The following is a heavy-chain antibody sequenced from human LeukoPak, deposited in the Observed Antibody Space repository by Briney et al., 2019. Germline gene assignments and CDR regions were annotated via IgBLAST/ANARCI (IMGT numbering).Heavy chain of an antibody. V-gene: IGHV4-4*02. Sequence: PSGTLSLTCAVSGGSISSSNWWSWVRQPPGKGLEWIGEIYHSVSTKYNPSLKSRVTISVDKSKNQFSLKLFSVPAADTAVYYCARGHVEYFDSGGYYYFDYWGQGTLVTVSS. J-gene: IGHJ4*02. D-gene: IGHD3-22*01. CDR1: GGSISSSNW. CDR3: ARGHVEYFDSGGYYYFDY. CDR2: IYHSVST.